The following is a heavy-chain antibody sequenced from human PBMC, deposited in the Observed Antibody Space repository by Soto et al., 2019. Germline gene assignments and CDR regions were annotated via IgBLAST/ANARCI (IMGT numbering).Heavy chain of an antibody. CDR1: GGSFSGYY. CDR3: ARDTTSDDYGDYRDAFDI. D-gene: IGHD4-17*01. V-gene: IGHV4-34*01. CDR2: INHSGST. J-gene: IGHJ3*02. Sequence: PSETLSLTCAVYGGSFSGYYWSWIRQPPGKGLEWIGEINHSGSTNYNPSLKSRVTISVDTSKNQFSLKLSSVTAADTAVYYCARDTTSDDYGDYRDAFDIWGQGTMVTVSS.